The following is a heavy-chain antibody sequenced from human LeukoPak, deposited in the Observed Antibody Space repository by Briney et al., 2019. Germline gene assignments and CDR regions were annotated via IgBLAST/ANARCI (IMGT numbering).Heavy chain of an antibody. CDR1: GGSISSSSYY. J-gene: IGHJ4*02. V-gene: IGHV4-39*01. Sequence: SETLSLTCTVSGGSISSSSYYWGWIRQPPGKGLEWIGSIYYSGSTYYNPSLKSRVTISVDTSKNQFSLKLSSVTAADTAVYYCARLKKESRPGYSGYDSDYWGQGTLVTVSS. D-gene: IGHD5-12*01. CDR2: IYYSGST. CDR3: ARLKKESRPGYSGYDSDY.